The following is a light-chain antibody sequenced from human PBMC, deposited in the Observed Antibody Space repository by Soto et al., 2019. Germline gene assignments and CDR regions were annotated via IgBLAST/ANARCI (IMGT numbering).Light chain of an antibody. J-gene: IGLJ1*01. V-gene: IGLV2-14*03. CDR2: DVA. Sequence: QSALTQPASVSDSPGQSITISCTGTSSDIGGSDHVSWYRQYPGEAPKLIIYDVANRPSGVSHGFSGSKSGNTASLIISGLQREDEADYYCVSFTTSRSYVFGTGTKVTVL. CDR3: VSFTTSRSYV. CDR1: SSDIGGSDH.